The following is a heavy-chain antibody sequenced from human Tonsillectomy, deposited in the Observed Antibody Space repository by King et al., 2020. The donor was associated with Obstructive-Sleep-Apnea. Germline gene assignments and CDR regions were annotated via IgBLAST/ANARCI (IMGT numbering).Heavy chain of an antibody. V-gene: IGHV3-48*04. J-gene: IGHJ4*02. CDR1: GFTFSSYS. CDR3: ARDRSLSGSYYAPWGPVDY. Sequence: QLVQSGGGLVQPGGSLRLSCAASGFTFSSYSMNWVRQAPGKGLEWVSYISSSSSTIYYADSVKGRFTISRDNAKNSLYLQMNSLRAEDTAVYYCARDRSLSGSYYAPWGPVDYWGQGTLVTVSS. D-gene: IGHD1-26*01. CDR2: ISSSSSTI.